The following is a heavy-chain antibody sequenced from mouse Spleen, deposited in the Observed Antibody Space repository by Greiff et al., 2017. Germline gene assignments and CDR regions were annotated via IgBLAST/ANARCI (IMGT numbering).Heavy chain of an antibody. J-gene: IGHJ2*01. Sequence: EVKLMESGPELVKPGASVKMSCKASGYTFTDYNMHWVKQSHGKSLEWIGYINPNNGGTSYNQKFKGKATLTVNKSSSTAYMELRSLTSEDSAVYYCAGWLLQDYWGQGTTLTVSS. CDR2: INPNNGGT. D-gene: IGHD2-3*01. CDR1: GYTFTDYN. V-gene: IGHV1-22*01. CDR3: AGWLLQDY.